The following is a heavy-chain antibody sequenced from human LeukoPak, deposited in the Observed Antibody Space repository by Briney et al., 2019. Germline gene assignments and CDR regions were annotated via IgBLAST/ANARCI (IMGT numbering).Heavy chain of an antibody. CDR3: ARDFWGAYRVDYFDC. CDR2: IKQDGSET. J-gene: IGHJ4*02. V-gene: IGHV3-7*01. Sequence: PGGSLRLSCAASGFTFSNYLMSWVRRAPGKGLEGVANIKQDGSETYYVDSVRGRFTISRDNAKKSLYLQMNSLRAEDTAVYYCARDFWGAYRVDYFDCWGQGTLVTVSS. CDR1: GFTFSNYL. D-gene: IGHD3-3*01.